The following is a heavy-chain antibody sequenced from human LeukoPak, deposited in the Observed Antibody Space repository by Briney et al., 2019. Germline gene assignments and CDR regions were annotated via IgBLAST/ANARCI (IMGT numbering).Heavy chain of an antibody. CDR3: ARDRSAKNYDFWSGYSDAFDI. Sequence: SETLSLTCTVSGGSISSYYWSWIRQPPGKGLEWIGYIYYSGSTNYNPSPKSRVTISVDTSKNQFSLKLSSVTAADTAVYYCARDRSAKNYDFWSGYSDAFDIWGQGTMVTVSS. V-gene: IGHV4-59*12. CDR2: IYYSGST. CDR1: GGSISSYY. D-gene: IGHD3-3*01. J-gene: IGHJ3*02.